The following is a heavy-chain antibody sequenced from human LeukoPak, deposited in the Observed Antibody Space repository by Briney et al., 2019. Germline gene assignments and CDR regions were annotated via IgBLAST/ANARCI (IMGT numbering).Heavy chain of an antibody. CDR3: VRTLGYGIDV. D-gene: IGHD7-27*01. J-gene: IGHJ6*02. V-gene: IGHV6-1*01. CDR1: EASVSSNSAA. CDR2: TYSRSKWSN. Sequence: SKTLSLTCGIPEASVSSNSAAWIWIRQSTSRGLEWLARTYSRSKWSNDSAVSVQSRITINSDTSRNQFSLQLNSVTPEDTAVYYCVRTLGYGIDVWGRGTAVTVSS.